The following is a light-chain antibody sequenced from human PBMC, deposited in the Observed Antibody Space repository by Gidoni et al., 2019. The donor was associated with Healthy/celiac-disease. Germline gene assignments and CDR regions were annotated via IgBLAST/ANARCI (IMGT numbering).Light chain of an antibody. CDR3: QSADSSGTSRV. J-gene: IGLJ3*02. Sequence: SYALTQPPSVSVSPGQTARSTCSGDALPKQYAYWYQQTPGQAPVLVIYKDSERPSGIPERFSGSSSGTTVTLTISGVQAEDEADYYCQSADSSGTSRVFGGGTKLTVL. CDR1: ALPKQY. CDR2: KDS. V-gene: IGLV3-25*03.